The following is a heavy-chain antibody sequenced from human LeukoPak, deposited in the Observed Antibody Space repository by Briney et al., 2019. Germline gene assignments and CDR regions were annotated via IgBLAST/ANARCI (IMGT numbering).Heavy chain of an antibody. CDR1: GYTFTSYG. D-gene: IGHD6-6*01. CDR2: INPNSGGT. J-gene: IGHJ4*02. V-gene: IGHV1-2*06. CDR3: ARAGSGSSSGNFDY. Sequence: ASVKVSCKASGYTFTSYGISWVRQAPGQGLEWMGRINPNSGGTNYAQKFQGRVTMTRDTSISTAYMELSRLRSDDTAVYYCARAGSGSSSGNFDYWGQGTLVTVSS.